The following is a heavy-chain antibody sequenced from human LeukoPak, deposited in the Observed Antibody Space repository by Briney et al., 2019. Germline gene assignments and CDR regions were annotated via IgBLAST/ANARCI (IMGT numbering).Heavy chain of an antibody. D-gene: IGHD2-21*01. CDR3: ARVGLRCGGDCPTLNWFDP. CDR2: INPNSGGT. V-gene: IGHV1-2*02. J-gene: IGHJ5*02. Sequence: ASVKVSCKASGYTFTGYYMHWVRQAPGQGLEWMGWINPNSGGTNYAQKFQGRVTMTRDTSISTAYMELSRLRSDDTAVYYCARVGLRCGGDCPTLNWFDPWGQGTLVTVSS. CDR1: GYTFTGYY.